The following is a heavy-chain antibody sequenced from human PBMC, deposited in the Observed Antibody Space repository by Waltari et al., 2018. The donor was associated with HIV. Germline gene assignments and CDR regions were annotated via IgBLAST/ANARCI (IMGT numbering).Heavy chain of an antibody. V-gene: IGHV4-61*02. CDR3: ARGVPAATDWFDP. CDR1: GGSISSGSYY. J-gene: IGHJ5*02. D-gene: IGHD2-2*01. Sequence: QVQLQESGPGLVKPSQTLSLTCTVSGGSISSGSYYWSWIRQPAGKGLEWFGRIYNSGSTNYNPALKSRVTMSVDTSKNHFALKLSSVTAADTAVYYCARGVPAATDWFDPWGQGTLVTVSS. CDR2: IYNSGST.